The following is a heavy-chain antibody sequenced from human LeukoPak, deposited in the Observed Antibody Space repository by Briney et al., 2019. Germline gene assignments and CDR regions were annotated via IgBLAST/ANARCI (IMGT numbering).Heavy chain of an antibody. Sequence: SETLSLTCAVYGGSFSGYYWSWIRQPPGKGLEWIGEINHSGSTNYNPSLKSRVTISVDTSKNQFSLKLSSVTAADTAVYYCARGGDYDFWSGYRRPNWFDPWGQGTLVTVSS. J-gene: IGHJ5*02. D-gene: IGHD3-3*01. V-gene: IGHV4-34*01. CDR2: INHSGST. CDR1: GGSFSGYY. CDR3: ARGGDYDFWSGYRRPNWFDP.